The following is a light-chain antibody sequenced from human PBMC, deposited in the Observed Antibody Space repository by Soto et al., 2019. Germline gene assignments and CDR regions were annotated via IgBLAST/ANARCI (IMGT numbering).Light chain of an antibody. Sequence: EIVLTQSPATLSLSPGERAILSCRASQSVSRYLAWYQQKPGQAPRLLIYDASNRATGIPARFSGSGSGTDFTLTTSSLEPEDFAVYYCQHRNNRPFTFGPGTKVDIK. V-gene: IGKV3-11*01. CDR2: DAS. CDR1: QSVSRY. CDR3: QHRNNRPFT. J-gene: IGKJ3*01.